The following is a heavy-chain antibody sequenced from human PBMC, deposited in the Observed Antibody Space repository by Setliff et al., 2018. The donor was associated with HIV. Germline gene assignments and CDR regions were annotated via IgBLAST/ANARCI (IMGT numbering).Heavy chain of an antibody. J-gene: IGHJ6*02. CDR3: ARETGYSPSRYYYYGMDV. CDR1: GGSISSRAYY. Sequence: SETLSLTCTVSGGSISSRAYYWGWIRQPPGKGLEWIGEINHSGSTNYNPSPKSRVTISVDTSKNQFSLKLSSVTAADTAVYYCARETGYSPSRYYYYGMDVWGQGTTVTVSS. V-gene: IGHV4-39*02. CDR2: INHSGST. D-gene: IGHD3-9*01.